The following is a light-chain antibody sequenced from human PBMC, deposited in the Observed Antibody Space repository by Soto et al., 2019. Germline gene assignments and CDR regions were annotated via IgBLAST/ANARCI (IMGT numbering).Light chain of an antibody. V-gene: IGKV3-15*01. Sequence: EVVMTQSPATLSVYPGERATLSCRASQSVSSDLAWYLQKPGQAPSLLVYGASTRATGMPARFSGSGSGTEFTLTISSLQSEDFSVYYCQQYNNWPHTFGQVTKLEIK. J-gene: IGKJ2*01. CDR2: GAS. CDR1: QSVSSD. CDR3: QQYNNWPHT.